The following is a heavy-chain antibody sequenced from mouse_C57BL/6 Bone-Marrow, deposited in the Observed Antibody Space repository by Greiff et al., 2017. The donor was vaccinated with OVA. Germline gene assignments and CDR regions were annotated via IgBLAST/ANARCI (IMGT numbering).Heavy chain of an antibody. Sequence: VKLMESGAELARPGASVKMSCKASGYTFTSYTMHWVKQRPGQGLEWIGYINPSSGYTKYNQKFKDKATLTADKSSSTAYMQLSSLTSEDSAVYYCARKLPHYFDYWGQGTTLTVSS. V-gene: IGHV1-4*01. D-gene: IGHD2-12*01. CDR2: INPSSGYT. CDR3: ARKLPHYFDY. CDR1: GYTFTSYT. J-gene: IGHJ2*01.